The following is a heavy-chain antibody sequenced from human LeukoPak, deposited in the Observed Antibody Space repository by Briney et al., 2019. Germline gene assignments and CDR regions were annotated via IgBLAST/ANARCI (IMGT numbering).Heavy chain of an antibody. CDR1: GFTFSSYA. D-gene: IGHD3-9*01. CDR3: AKDSDFYYDILTGYPLDY. Sequence: PGGSLRLSCAASGFTFSSYAMSWVRQAPGKGLEWVSAISGSGGSTYYADSVKGRFTISRDNSKNTLYLQMNSLRAEDTAVYYCAKDSDFYYDILTGYPLDYWGQGTLVTVSS. J-gene: IGHJ4*02. V-gene: IGHV3-23*01. CDR2: ISGSGGST.